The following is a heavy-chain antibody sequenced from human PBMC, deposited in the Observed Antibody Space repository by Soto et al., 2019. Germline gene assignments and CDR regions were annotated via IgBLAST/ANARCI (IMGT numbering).Heavy chain of an antibody. CDR1: GGSISSYY. CDR2: IYYSGST. D-gene: IGHD3-9*01. CDR3: ARDLRGYYDILTGYGGDYYYYGMDV. J-gene: IGHJ6*02. V-gene: IGHV4-59*01. Sequence: PSETLSLTCTVSGGSISSYYWSWIRQPPGKGLEWIGYIYYSGSTNYNPSLKSRVTISVDTSKNQFSLKLSSVTAADTAVYYCARDLRGYYDILTGYGGDYYYYGMDVWGQGTTVTVSS.